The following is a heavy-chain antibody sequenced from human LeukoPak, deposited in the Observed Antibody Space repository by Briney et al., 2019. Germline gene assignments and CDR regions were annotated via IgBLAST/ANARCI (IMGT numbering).Heavy chain of an antibody. D-gene: IGHD2-2*01. J-gene: IGHJ6*03. CDR2: ISSSSSYI. V-gene: IGHV3-21*01. CDR3: ARDLSSYYYYYMDV. Sequence: PGGSLRLSCAASGFTFSSYSMNWVRQAPGKGLEWVSSISSSSSYIYYADSVKGRFTISRDNAKNSLYLQMNSLRAEDTAVYYCARDLSSYYYYYMDVWGKGTTVTVSS. CDR1: GFTFSSYS.